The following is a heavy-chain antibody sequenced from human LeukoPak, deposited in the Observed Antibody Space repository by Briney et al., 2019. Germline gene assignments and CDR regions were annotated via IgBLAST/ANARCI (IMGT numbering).Heavy chain of an antibody. CDR1: GGSISSSSYY. V-gene: IGHV4-31*03. J-gene: IGHJ5*02. D-gene: IGHD2-2*01. Sequence: SETLSLTCTVSGGSISSSSYYWGWIRQPPGKGLEWIGYIYYSGSTYYNPSLKSRVTISVDTSKNQFSLKLSSVTAADTAVYYCARAGYCSSTSCSSGGNWFDPWGQGTLVTVSS. CDR3: ARAGYCSSTSCSSGGNWFDP. CDR2: IYYSGST.